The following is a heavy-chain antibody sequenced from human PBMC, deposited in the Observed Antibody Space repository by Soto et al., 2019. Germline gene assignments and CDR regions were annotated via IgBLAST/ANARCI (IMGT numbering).Heavy chain of an antibody. V-gene: IGHV1-2*04. J-gene: IGHJ6*02. D-gene: IGHD6-6*01. CDR1: GYTFTGYY. CDR2: INPNSGGT. CDR3: ARDLIAARPYYYYGMDV. Sequence: ASVKVSCKASGYTFTGYYMHWVLQAPGQGLEWMGWINPNSGGTNYAQKFQGWVTMTRDTSISTAYMELSRLRSDDTAVYYCARDLIAARPYYYYGMDVWGQGTTVT.